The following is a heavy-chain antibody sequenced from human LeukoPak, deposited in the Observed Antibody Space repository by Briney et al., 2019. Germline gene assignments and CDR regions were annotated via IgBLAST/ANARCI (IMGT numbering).Heavy chain of an antibody. J-gene: IGHJ4*02. D-gene: IGHD6-19*01. CDR3: ARVMFPSGWYSPLGD. Sequence: PGESLRLSCVASGFTVSSDYMNWVRQAPGKGLEWVSVIYTGGNTNYADSVKGRFTISRDNAKNSLYLQMNSLRAEDTAVYYCARVMFPSGWYSPLGDWGQGTLVTVSS. V-gene: IGHV3-66*01. CDR2: IYTGGNT. CDR1: GFTVSSDY.